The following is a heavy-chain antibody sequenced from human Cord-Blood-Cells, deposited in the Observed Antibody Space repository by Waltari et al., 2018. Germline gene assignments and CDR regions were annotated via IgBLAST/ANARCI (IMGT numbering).Heavy chain of an antibody. J-gene: IGHJ4*02. CDR3: ARHYDARYDFWSGYYFDY. CDR1: GGPISSSSSY. CDR2: IYYSGST. D-gene: IGHD3-3*01. V-gene: IGHV4-39*01. Sequence: QLQLQESGPGLVKPSETLSLTCTVPGGPISSSSSYLGWIRPPPGQGLERIGSIYYSGSTYYNPSLKSRVTISVDTSKNQFSLKLSSVTAADTAVYYCARHYDARYDFWSGYYFDYWGQGTLVTVSS.